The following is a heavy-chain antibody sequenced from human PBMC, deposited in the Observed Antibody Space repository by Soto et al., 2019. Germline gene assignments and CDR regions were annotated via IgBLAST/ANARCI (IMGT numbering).Heavy chain of an antibody. CDR2: IYHSGRT. D-gene: IGHD2-2*01. Sequence: QLQLQESGSGLVKPSQTLSLTCAVSGGSISSGGYSWSWIRQPPGKDLEWIGYIYHSGRTYYNPSLKSRVSIVIDRSKTQFSLKMSSVTAADTAVDYCVKVSLPQPFDIWGQGSMVTVSS. J-gene: IGHJ3*02. CDR3: VKVSLPQPFDI. V-gene: IGHV4-30-2*01. CDR1: GGSISSGGYS.